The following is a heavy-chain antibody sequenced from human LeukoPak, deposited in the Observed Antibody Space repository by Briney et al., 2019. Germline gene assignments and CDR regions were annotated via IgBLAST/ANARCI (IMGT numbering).Heavy chain of an antibody. D-gene: IGHD3-22*01. V-gene: IGHV3-74*01. CDR1: GFTFSTYW. Sequence: GGSLRLSCAASGFTFSTYWMHWVRQAPGKGLVWVSRIKSDGSTNYADSVKGRFTISRDNAKNTVSLQMNSLRPEDTAVYYCARAPSEIGGYYPEYFRHWGQGTLVTVSS. CDR3: ARAPSEIGGYYPEYFRH. CDR2: IKSDGST. J-gene: IGHJ1*01.